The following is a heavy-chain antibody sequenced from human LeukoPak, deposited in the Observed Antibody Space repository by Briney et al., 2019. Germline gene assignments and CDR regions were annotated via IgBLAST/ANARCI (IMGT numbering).Heavy chain of an antibody. D-gene: IGHD1-26*01. CDR1: GVSISSYY. CDR2: VYYSGST. J-gene: IGHJ4*02. CDR3: ARGDSGSFSQFDC. V-gene: IGHV4-59*01. Sequence: PWETLSLTCAVSGVSISSYYWSWIRQPPGKGLEWIGYVYYSGSTNYNPSLKRRATISVDTSKNQFSLKLTSVTAADTAVYYCARGDSGSFSQFDCWGQGTLVTVPS.